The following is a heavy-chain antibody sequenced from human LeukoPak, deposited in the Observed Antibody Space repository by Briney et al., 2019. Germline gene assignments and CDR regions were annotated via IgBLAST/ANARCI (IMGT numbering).Heavy chain of an antibody. J-gene: IGHJ5*02. CDR3: ARGLRKTYYYDSSAP. Sequence: ASVKVSCKASGYTFTSYDINWVRQATGQGLEWMGWMNPNSGNTGYAQKFQGRVTMTRNTSISTAYVELSSLRCEDTAVYYCARGLRKTYYYDSSAPWGQGTLVTVSS. V-gene: IGHV1-8*01. D-gene: IGHD3-22*01. CDR1: GYTFTSYD. CDR2: MNPNSGNT.